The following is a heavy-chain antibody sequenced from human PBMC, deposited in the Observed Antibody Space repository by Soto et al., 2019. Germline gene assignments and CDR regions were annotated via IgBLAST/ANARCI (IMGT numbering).Heavy chain of an antibody. Sequence: GGSLRLSCAASGFTFRSYGMHWVRQAPGKGLEWVAVISYDGSNKYYADSVKGRFTISRDNSKNTLYLQMNSLRAEDTAVYYCANEENDSSGYYLNAFDIWGQGTMVSVS. D-gene: IGHD3-22*01. J-gene: IGHJ3*02. CDR1: GFTFRSYG. V-gene: IGHV3-30*18. CDR3: ANEENDSSGYYLNAFDI. CDR2: ISYDGSNK.